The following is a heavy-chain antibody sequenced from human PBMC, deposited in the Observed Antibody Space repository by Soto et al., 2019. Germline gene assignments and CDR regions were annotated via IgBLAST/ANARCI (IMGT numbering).Heavy chain of an antibody. V-gene: IGHV3-7*05. D-gene: IGHD3-22*01. J-gene: IGHJ3*02. CDR3: ARDVSPGDSTYYLDAFDI. CDR1: GFSLSNYW. CDR2: IKKDEIRK. Sequence: EVQLVESGGGLVQPGESLRLTCAASGFSLSNYWMTWVRQAPGKGLEWVANIKKDEIRKPYLDSVRGRFTISRDNARNSLYLQMNSLRAEDTALYYCARDVSPGDSTYYLDAFDIWGQGTMVTVSS.